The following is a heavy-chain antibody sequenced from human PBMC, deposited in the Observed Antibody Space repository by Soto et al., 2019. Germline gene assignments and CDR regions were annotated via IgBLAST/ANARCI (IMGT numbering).Heavy chain of an antibody. CDR2: ISGFSAGSAST. D-gene: IGHD3-10*01. Sequence: GGSLRLSCAASGFTFNSYAMHWVRQAPGKGLEWVSGISGFSAGSASTYFADSVKGRFIISRDSSNNTLYLQMNNLRAEDTALYYCARAPLFFGLVAFDFRGHGTLVTV. CDR1: GFTFNSYA. J-gene: IGHJ3*01. CDR3: ARAPLFFGLVAFDF. V-gene: IGHV3-23*01.